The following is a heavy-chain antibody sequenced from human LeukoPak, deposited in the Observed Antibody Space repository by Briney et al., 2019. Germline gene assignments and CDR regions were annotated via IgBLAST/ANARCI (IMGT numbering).Heavy chain of an antibody. V-gene: IGHV3-33*08. CDR2: IWYDGSNK. CDR3: ARSLGEYTFDY. CDR1: GFTFNNRA. D-gene: IGHD2/OR15-2a*01. J-gene: IGHJ4*02. Sequence: GGSLRLSCAASGFTFNNRAFHWVRQAPGKGLEWVAVIWYDGSNKYYADSVKGRFTISRDNPKKMVYLQMNSLRVEDAAVYYCARSLGEYTFDYWGQGTLVTVSS.